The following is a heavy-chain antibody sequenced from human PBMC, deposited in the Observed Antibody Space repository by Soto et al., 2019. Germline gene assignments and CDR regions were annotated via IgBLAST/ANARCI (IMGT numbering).Heavy chain of an antibody. Sequence: QVQLQESGPGLVKPSQTLSLTCTVSNGSISSGGYYWSWIRQHPGKGLEWIGYIYYSGSTYYNPSLKSPVTISVDTSKNQFSLKLSSVTAAYTAVYYCATFGAGTYKPTTFDYRGQGTLVTVSS. CDR3: ATFGAGTYKPTTFDY. J-gene: IGHJ4*02. V-gene: IGHV4-31*01. D-gene: IGHD3-10*01. CDR1: NGSISSGGYY. CDR2: IYYSGST.